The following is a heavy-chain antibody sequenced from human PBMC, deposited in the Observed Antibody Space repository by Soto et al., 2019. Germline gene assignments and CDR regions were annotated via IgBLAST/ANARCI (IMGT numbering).Heavy chain of an antibody. V-gene: IGHV1-69*01. CDR1: GGTFSSYA. Sequence: QVQLVQSGAEVKKPGSSVKVSCKASGGTFSSYAISWVRQAPGQGLEWMGGIIPIFGTANYAQKFQGRVTITADESTSTAYMELSSMRSEETAGYYCARDPGARGEDVWGQGTTVNVSS. J-gene: IGHJ6*02. CDR2: IIPIFGTA. CDR3: ARDPGARGEDV. D-gene: IGHD3-10*01.